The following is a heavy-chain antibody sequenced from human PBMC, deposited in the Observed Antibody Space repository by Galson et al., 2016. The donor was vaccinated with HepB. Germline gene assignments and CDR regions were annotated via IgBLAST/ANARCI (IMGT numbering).Heavy chain of an antibody. V-gene: IGHV4-59*01. CDR1: GGPIDSYY. CDR2: NYNNDNT. CDR3: ARFTELLGYFGMDV. Sequence: QVQLEQSGPGLVKPSETLSLTCSVSGGPIDSYYWTWIRQPPGKGLEWIGFNYNNDNTNYNPSLKSRVTISLDTAARRFSLILRSVTAADTAVYYCARFTELLGYFGMDVWGQGTTVIVSS. D-gene: IGHD1-26*01. J-gene: IGHJ6*02.